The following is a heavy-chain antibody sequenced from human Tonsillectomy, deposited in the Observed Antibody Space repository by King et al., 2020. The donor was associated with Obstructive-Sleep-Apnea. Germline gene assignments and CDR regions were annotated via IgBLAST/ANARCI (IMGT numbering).Heavy chain of an antibody. D-gene: IGHD3-10*01. V-gene: IGHV3-43*01. Sequence: VQLVESGGVVVQPGGSLRLSCAASGFTFDDYTMHWVRQAPGKGLEWVSLISWDGGSTYYADSVKGRLTISRDNSKNSLYLQMNSLRTEDTALYYCAKDLGWGSGSYYPITFDYWGQGTLVTVSS. J-gene: IGHJ4*02. CDR1: GFTFDDYT. CDR2: ISWDGGST. CDR3: AKDLGWGSGSYYPITFDY.